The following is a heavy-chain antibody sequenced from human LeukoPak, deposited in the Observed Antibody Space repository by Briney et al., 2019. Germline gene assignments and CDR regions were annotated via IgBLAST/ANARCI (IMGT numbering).Heavy chain of an antibody. CDR3: VKDYSTIPAAANPLFDY. D-gene: IGHD6-13*01. CDR2: ITGSGDTT. Sequence: PGGSLRLSCAVSGFTVSSNYMTWVRQAPGKGLEWVSGITGSGDTTFCADSVKGRFTISRDNSKNTLYLQMHSLRAEDTAVYYCVKDYSTIPAAANPLFDYWGQGALVTVSS. V-gene: IGHV3-23*01. CDR1: GFTVSSNY. J-gene: IGHJ4*02.